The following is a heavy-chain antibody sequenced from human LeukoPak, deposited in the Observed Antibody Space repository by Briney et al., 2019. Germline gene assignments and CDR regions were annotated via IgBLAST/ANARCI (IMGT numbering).Heavy chain of an antibody. CDR1: GGSISSYF. J-gene: IGHJ3*02. D-gene: IGHD3-22*01. V-gene: IGHV4-59*08. CDR3: ARTVVVITPGDAFDI. Sequence: PSETLSLTCSVSGGSISSYFWSWIRQPPGKGLEWIGYIYYSGSTNYNPSLKSRVTISVDTSKNQFSLKLSSVTAADTAVYYCARTVVVITPGDAFDIWGQGTMVTVSS. CDR2: IYYSGST.